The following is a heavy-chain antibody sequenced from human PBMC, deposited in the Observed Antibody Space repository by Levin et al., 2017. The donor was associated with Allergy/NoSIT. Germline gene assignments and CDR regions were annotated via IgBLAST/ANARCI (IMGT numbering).Heavy chain of an antibody. CDR1: GYTFTGYY. D-gene: IGHD5-12*01. Sequence: ASVKVSCKASGYTFTGYYMHWVRQAPGQGLEWMGRINPNSGGTNYAQKFQGRVTMTRDTSISTAYMELSRLRSDDTAVYYCASISGYDFGHRKEYYFDYWGQGTLVTVSS. V-gene: IGHV1-2*06. J-gene: IGHJ4*02. CDR2: INPNSGGT. CDR3: ASISGYDFGHRKEYYFDY.